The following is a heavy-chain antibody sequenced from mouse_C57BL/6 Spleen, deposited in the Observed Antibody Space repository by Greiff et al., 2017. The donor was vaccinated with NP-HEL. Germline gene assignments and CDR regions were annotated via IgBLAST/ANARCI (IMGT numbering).Heavy chain of an antibody. J-gene: IGHJ4*01. CDR1: GYTFTSYW. Sequence: QVQLQQPGAELVMPGASVKLSCKASGYTFTSYWMHWVKQRPGQGLEWIGWIYPRDGSTKYNEKFKGKATLTVDTSSSTAYMELHSLTSEDSAVYFCARWHLRYGYAMDYWGQGTSVTVSS. CDR2: IYPRDGST. D-gene: IGHD2-14*01. V-gene: IGHV1-85*01. CDR3: ARWHLRYGYAMDY.